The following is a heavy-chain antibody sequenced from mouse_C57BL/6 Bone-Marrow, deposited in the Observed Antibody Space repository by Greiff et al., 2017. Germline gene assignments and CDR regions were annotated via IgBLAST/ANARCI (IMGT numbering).Heavy chain of an antibody. CDR2: IDPNSGGT. CDR1: GYTFTSYW. D-gene: IGHD1-1*01. J-gene: IGHJ4*01. CDR3: ALYYYGSSPNAMDY. V-gene: IGHV1-72*01. Sequence: QVQLQQPGAELVKPGASVKLSCKASGYTFTSYWMHWVKQRPGRGLEWIGRIDPNSGGTKYNEKFKSKATLTVDKPSSTAYMQLSSLTSEDSAVXDGALYYYGSSPNAMDYWGQGTSVTVSS.